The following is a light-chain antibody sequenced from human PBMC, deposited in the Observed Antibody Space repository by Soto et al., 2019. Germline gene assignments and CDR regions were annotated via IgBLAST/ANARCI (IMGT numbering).Light chain of an antibody. J-gene: IGKJ5*01. Sequence: DIQMTQSPSSLSASVGDRVTITCRASQDISVYLAWYQPKRGQVPKLLIYSASTLQSGDPSRFSGSGSGTYFTLTISSLKLEDVATYYCQKFNTAPLTFGQGTRLEIK. CDR2: SAS. CDR1: QDISVY. CDR3: QKFNTAPLT. V-gene: IGKV1-27*01.